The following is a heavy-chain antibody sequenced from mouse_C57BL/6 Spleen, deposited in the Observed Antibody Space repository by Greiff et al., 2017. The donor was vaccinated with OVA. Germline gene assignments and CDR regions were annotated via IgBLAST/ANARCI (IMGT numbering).Heavy chain of an antibody. CDR1: GYTFTSYW. D-gene: IGHD1-1*01. J-gene: IGHJ4*01. V-gene: IGHV1-61*01. CDR2: IYPSDSET. CDR3: ARGNYYGSPGNY. Sequence: QVQLQQPGAELVRPGSSVKLSCKASGYTFTSYWMDWVKQRPGQGLEWIGNIYPSDSETHYNQKFKDKATLTVDKSSSTAYMQLSSLTSEDSAVNYCARGNYYGSPGNYWGQGTSVTVSS.